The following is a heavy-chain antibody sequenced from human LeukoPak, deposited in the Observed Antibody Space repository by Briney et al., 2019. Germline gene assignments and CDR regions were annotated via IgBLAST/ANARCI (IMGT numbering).Heavy chain of an antibody. CDR3: ARGYLTGTTYGGLDY. J-gene: IGHJ4*02. V-gene: IGHV4-30-4*01. CDR1: GGSISSGDYD. D-gene: IGHD1-7*01. Sequence: SETLSLTCTVSGGSISSGDYDWSWIRQPPGKGLEWIGYIYYSGSTYYNPSLKSRVTISVDTSKNQFSLKLSSVTAADTAVYYCARGYLTGTTYGGLDYWGQGTLVTVSS. CDR2: IYYSGST.